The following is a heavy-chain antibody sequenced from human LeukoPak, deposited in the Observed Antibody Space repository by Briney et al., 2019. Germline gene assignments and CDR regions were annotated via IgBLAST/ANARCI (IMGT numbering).Heavy chain of an antibody. D-gene: IGHD3-22*01. CDR1: GGSISSGGYY. J-gene: IGHJ3*02. Sequence: SQTLSLTCNVSGGSISSGGYYWSWIRQPPGKGLEWIGYIYYSGSTNYNPSLKSRVTISVDTSKNQFSLKLNSVTAADTAVYYCARGDGYYGAYEEVDAFDIWGQGTMVTVSS. CDR2: IYYSGST. V-gene: IGHV4-61*08. CDR3: ARGDGYYGAYEEVDAFDI.